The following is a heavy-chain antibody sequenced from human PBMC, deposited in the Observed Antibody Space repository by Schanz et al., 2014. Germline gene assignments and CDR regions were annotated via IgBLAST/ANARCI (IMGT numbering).Heavy chain of an antibody. Sequence: VQLVESGGGVVQPGRSLRLSCSASGFTFSTYAMSWARQTPGKGLEWVSVISGSGVTIYYADSVKGRFTISRDNSKNTLYLQMNSLRAEDTAVYYCARDRVYSYGLPADYWGQGTLVTVSS. CDR3: ARDRVYSYGLPADY. CDR1: GFTFSTYA. V-gene: IGHV3-23*04. CDR2: ISGSGVTI. J-gene: IGHJ4*02. D-gene: IGHD5-18*01.